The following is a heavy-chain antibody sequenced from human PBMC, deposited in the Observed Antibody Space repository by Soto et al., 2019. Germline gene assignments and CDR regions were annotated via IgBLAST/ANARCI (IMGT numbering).Heavy chain of an antibody. CDR1: GGSISSGDYY. D-gene: IGHD3-22*01. J-gene: IGHJ6*02. CDR2: IYYSGST. Sequence: PSETLSLTCTVSGGSISSGDYYWSWIRQHPGKGLEWIGYIYYSGSTYYNPSLKSRVTISVDTSKNQFSLKLSSVTAADTAVYYCARDQMIVVFGTNYYYGMDVWGQGTTVTVSS. CDR3: ARDQMIVVFGTNYYYGMDV. V-gene: IGHV4-31*03.